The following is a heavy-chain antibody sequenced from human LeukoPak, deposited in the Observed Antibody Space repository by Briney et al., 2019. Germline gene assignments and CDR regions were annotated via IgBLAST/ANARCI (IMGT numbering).Heavy chain of an antibody. CDR2: ISYDGSNK. CDR3: AKDQRVTNRPEYYYYYGMDV. V-gene: IGHV3-30*18. J-gene: IGHJ6*02. CDR1: GFTFSSYG. Sequence: GGSLRLSCAASGFTFSSYGMHWVRQAPGKGLEWVAVISYDGSNKYYADSVKGRFTISRDNSKNTLYLQMNSLRAEDTAVYYCAKDQRVTNRPEYYYYYGMDVWGQGTTVTVSS. D-gene: IGHD4-17*01.